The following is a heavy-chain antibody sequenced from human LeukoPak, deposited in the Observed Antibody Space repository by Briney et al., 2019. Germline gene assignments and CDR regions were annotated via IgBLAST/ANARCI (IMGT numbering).Heavy chain of an antibody. CDR3: ARVPLKDYYDSSGYYRPYYFDY. D-gene: IGHD3-22*01. CDR2: IYYSGST. Sequence: SETLSLTCTVSGGPISSYYRSWIRQPPGKGLEWIGYIYYSGSTNYNPSLKSRVTISVDTSKNQFSLKLSSVTAADTAVYYCARVPLKDYYDSSGYYRPYYFDYWGQGTLVTVSS. CDR1: GGPISSYY. J-gene: IGHJ4*02. V-gene: IGHV4-59*01.